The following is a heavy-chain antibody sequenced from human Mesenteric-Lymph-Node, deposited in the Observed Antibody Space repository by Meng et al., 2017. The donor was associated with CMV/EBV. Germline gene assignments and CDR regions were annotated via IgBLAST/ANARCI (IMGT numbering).Heavy chain of an antibody. CDR3: ARSAVGATGGWFDP. CDR1: GGSISISSFF. D-gene: IGHD1-26*01. CDR2: VWYTGRT. V-gene: IGHV4-39*02. J-gene: IGHJ5*02. Sequence: SETLSLTCTVSGGSISISSFFWGWIRQSPGKGLEWIGSVWYTGRTFYNPSFTSRVAISVDTSKNHFSLSLRSVTAADTAVYYCARSAVGATGGWFDPWGQETLVTVSS.